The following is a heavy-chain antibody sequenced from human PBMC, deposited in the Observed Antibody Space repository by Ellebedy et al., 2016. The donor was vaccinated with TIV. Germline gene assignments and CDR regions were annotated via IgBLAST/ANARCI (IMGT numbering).Heavy chain of an antibody. Sequence: PGGSLRLSCEVPGFKFSGYCMNWVRQAPGKGLEWVSSISSISDDTHYTDSVEGRFTISRDNAENSLYLQMNSLRPEDTAVYYCARFSRGAPFVDYLYYMDVWGKGTTVTVSS. CDR1: GFKFSGYC. J-gene: IGHJ6*03. D-gene: IGHD3-3*02. CDR2: ISSISDDT. CDR3: ARFSRGAPFVDYLYYMDV. V-gene: IGHV3-21*01.